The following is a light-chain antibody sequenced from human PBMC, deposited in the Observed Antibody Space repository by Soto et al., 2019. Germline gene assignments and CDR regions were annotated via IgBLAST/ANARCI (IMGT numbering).Light chain of an antibody. J-gene: IGKJ4*01. V-gene: IGKV4-1*01. CDR3: QQYYSTPLT. CDR2: WAS. CDR1: QIVLYSSNNKNY. Sequence: DIVMTQSPDSLAVSLGERATINCKSSQIVLYSSNNKNYLVWYQQRPGQPPKLLIYWASTRESGVPDRFSGSGSGTDFTLTISSLQAEDVAVYYCQQYYSTPLTFGGGTTVDIK.